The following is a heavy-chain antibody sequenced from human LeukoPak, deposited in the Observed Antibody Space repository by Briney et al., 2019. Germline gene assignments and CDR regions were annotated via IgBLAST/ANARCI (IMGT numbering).Heavy chain of an antibody. D-gene: IGHD3-3*01. V-gene: IGHV3-49*04. Sequence: PGGSLRLSCTASGFTFGDYVMSWVRQAPGKGLEGVGFIRSKAYGGTTEYAASAKGRFTISRDDSKSIAHLQMNSLKTEDTAVYYCTRGKYYDFWSGYYPDYWGQGTLVTVSS. CDR3: TRGKYYDFWSGYYPDY. CDR1: GFTFGDYV. CDR2: IRSKAYGGTT. J-gene: IGHJ4*02.